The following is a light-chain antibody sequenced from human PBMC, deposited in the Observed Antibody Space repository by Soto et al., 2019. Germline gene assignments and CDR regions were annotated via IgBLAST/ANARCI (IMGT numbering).Light chain of an antibody. J-gene: IGKJ5*01. CDR3: QQSFPTLIT. V-gene: IGKV1-39*01. Sequence: DIQMTQSPSSLSASVGDRVTITCRASQSISTYLNWYQQKPGKAPKVLIYAASSLQSGVPSRFSGSGSGTDFTLTISSLQPEDFATYYCQQSFPTLITCARGTRLEIK. CDR2: AAS. CDR1: QSISTY.